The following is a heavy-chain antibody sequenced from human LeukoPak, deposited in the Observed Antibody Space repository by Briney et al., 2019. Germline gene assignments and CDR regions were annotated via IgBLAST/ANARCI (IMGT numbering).Heavy chain of an antibody. J-gene: IGHJ5*02. CDR3: AKEEISGYDLGRWFDP. CDR1: GFTFSSYA. CDR2: ISGSGGST. V-gene: IGHV3-23*01. D-gene: IGHD3-3*01. Sequence: GGSLRLSCAASGFTFSSYAMSWVRQAPGKGLEWVSAISGSGGSTYYADSVKGRFTISRDNSKNTLYLQMNSLRAEDTAVYYCAKEEISGYDLGRWFDPWGQGTLVTVSS.